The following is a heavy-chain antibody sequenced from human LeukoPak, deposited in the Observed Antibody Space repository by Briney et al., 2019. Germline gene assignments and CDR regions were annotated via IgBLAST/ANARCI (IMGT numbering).Heavy chain of an antibody. Sequence: PGGSLRLSCAASGFTFSSYSMYWVRQAPGKGLEWVSSISSSSSYIYYADSVKGRFTISRDNAKNSLYLQMNSLRAEDTAVYYCARDMAALDYFDYWGQGTLVTVSS. V-gene: IGHV3-21*01. D-gene: IGHD5-24*01. CDR3: ARDMAALDYFDY. CDR1: GFTFSSYS. J-gene: IGHJ4*02. CDR2: ISSSSSYI.